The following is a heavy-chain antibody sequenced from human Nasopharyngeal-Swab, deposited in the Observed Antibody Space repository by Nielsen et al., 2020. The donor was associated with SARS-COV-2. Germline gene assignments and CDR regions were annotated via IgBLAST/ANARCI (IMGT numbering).Heavy chain of an antibody. CDR1: GGSVSTTTYF. Sequence: SETLSLTCPVSGGSVSTTTYFWGWIRQPPGKGLEWIGTVYYSGSTYYNPSLKSRVTISVDKSKNQFSLQLSSVTAADTAVYYCVRSSSWYYFGYWAQGTQVTVSS. CDR2: VYYSGST. D-gene: IGHD6-13*01. J-gene: IGHJ4*02. CDR3: VRSSSWYYFGY. V-gene: IGHV4-39*01.